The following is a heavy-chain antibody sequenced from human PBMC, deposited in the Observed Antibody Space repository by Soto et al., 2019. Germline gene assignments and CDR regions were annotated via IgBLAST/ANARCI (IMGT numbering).Heavy chain of an antibody. CDR2: IIPIFGTA. J-gene: IGHJ5*02. CDR3: ARVLPLISIVGATGWFDP. V-gene: IGHV1-69*01. CDR1: GGTFSSYA. D-gene: IGHD1-26*01. Sequence: QEQLVQSGAEVKKPGSSVKVSCKASGGTFSSYAISWVRQAPGQGLEWMGGIIPIFGTANYAQKFQGRVTITADESTSTAYMELSSLRSEDTAVYYCARVLPLISIVGATGWFDPWGQGTLVTVSS.